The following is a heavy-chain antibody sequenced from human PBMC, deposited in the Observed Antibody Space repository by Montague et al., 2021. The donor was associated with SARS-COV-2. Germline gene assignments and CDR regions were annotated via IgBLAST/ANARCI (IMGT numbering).Heavy chain of an antibody. CDR2: XDWDDDK. V-gene: IGHV2-70*01. CDR1: GFSLSTSGMC. J-gene: IGHJ4*02. Sequence: PALVKPTQTLTLTCTFSGFSLSTSGMCVSWIRQPPGKALEWLALXDWDDDKYYSTSLKTRLTISKDTSKNQVVLTMTNMDPVGTATYYCARISAWYSSGWSAFDYWGQGTLVTVSS. D-gene: IGHD6-19*01. CDR3: ARISAWYSSGWSAFDY.